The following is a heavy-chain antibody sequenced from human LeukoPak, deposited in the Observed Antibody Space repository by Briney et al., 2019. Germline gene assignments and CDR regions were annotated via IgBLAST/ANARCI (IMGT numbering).Heavy chain of an antibody. D-gene: IGHD5-18*01. CDR2: ISSGGSTI. V-gene: IGHV3-11*01. CDR3: ARDKGSGYSYGLYGMDV. J-gene: IGHJ6*02. CDR1: GFTFSDYY. Sequence: GGSLRLSCAASGFTFSDYYMSWIRQAPGKGLEWVSYISSGGSTIYYADSVKGRFTISRDNAKNSLYLQMNSLRAEDTAVYYCARDKGSGYSYGLYGMDVWGQGTTVTVSS.